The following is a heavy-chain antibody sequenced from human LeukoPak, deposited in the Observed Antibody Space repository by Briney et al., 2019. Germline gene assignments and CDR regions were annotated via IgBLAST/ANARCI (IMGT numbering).Heavy chain of an antibody. J-gene: IGHJ5*02. CDR3: ARTLGYCSSTSCQNWFDP. D-gene: IGHD2-2*01. V-gene: IGHV4-34*01. Sequence: SETLSLTCAVYGGSFSGYYWSWIRQPPGKGLEWIGGINHSGGTNYNPSLKSRVTISVDTSKNQFSLKLSSVTAADTAVYYCARTLGYCSSTSCQNWFDPWGQGTLVTVSS. CDR1: GGSFSGYY. CDR2: INHSGGT.